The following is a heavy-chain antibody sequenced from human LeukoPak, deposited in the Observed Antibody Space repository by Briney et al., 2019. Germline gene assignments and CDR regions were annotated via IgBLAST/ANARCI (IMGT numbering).Heavy chain of an antibody. V-gene: IGHV3-23*01. CDR2: ISGSGGST. J-gene: IGHJ4*02. CDR3: AKDERYYYGSGSYYTPPFDY. Sequence: GGSLRLSCAASGFTFSSYAMIWVRQAPGKGLEWVSAISGSGGSTYYADSVKGRFTISRDNSKNTLYLQMNSLRAEDTAVYYCAKDERYYYGSGSYYTPPFDYWGQGTLVTVSS. D-gene: IGHD3-10*01. CDR1: GFTFSSYA.